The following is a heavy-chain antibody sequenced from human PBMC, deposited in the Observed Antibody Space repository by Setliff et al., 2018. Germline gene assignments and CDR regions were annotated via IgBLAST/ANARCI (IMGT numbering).Heavy chain of an antibody. CDR3: ARGIEYYYESSGFYYASTYWYFDL. CDR1: GESFSGHY. CDR2: INHSGST. V-gene: IGHV4-34*01. Sequence: LSLTCAVYGESFSGHYWSWIRRPPGKGLEWIGEINHSGSTNYNPSLKSRVTISVDTSKNQFSLKLSSVAAADTAVYYCARGIEYYYESSGFYYASTYWYFDLWGRGTLVTVSS. D-gene: IGHD3-22*01. J-gene: IGHJ2*01.